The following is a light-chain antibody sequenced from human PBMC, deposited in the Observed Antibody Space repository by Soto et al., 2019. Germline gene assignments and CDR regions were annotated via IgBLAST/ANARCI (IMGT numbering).Light chain of an antibody. CDR2: SDT. Sequence: SYELTQPPSVSVAPGKTASISCGGNDIGSKGVHWYQQKPGQAPVLVIYSDTDLPPVITERFSGSNSANLATLTISRVEAGDEADYYCQVWDSGSAHVVLGGGTKVTVL. J-gene: IGLJ2*01. CDR1: DIGSKG. CDR3: QVWDSGSAHVV. V-gene: IGLV3-21*01.